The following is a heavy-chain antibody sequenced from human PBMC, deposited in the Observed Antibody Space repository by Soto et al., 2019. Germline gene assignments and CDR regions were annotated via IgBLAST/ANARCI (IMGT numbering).Heavy chain of an antibody. J-gene: IGHJ6*02. D-gene: IGHD2-15*01. V-gene: IGHV3-21*01. CDR3: ARGGVDYYYGMDV. CDR2: ISSSSSYI. CDR1: GFTFSSYS. Sequence: PRLSCAASGFTFSSYSMNWVRQAPGKGLEWVSSISSSSSYIYYADSVKGRFTISRDNAKNSLYLQMNSLRAEDTAVYYCARGGVDYYYGMDVWGQGTTVTVSS.